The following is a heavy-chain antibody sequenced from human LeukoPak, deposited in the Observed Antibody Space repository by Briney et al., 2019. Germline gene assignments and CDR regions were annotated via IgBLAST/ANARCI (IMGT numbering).Heavy chain of an antibody. CDR2: IYYSGST. CDR1: GGSISSYY. D-gene: IGHD2-15*01. Sequence: PSETLSLICTVSGGSISSYYWSCIRQPPGKGLEWIGYIYYSGSTNYNPSLKSRVTISVDTSKNQFSLKLSSVTAADTAVYYCARGVVAARFWFDPWGQGTLVTVSS. J-gene: IGHJ5*02. CDR3: ARGVVAARFWFDP. V-gene: IGHV4-59*01.